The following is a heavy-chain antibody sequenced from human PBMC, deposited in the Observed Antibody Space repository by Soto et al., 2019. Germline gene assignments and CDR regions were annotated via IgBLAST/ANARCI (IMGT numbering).Heavy chain of an antibody. CDR3: ARHGYNYGGGYFDY. CDR1: GVTVSSNY. V-gene: IGHV3-66*04. CDR2: IYSGGST. Sequence: EVQLVESGGGLVQPGGSLRLSCAASGVTVSSNYMSWVRQAPGKGLEWVSVIYSGGSTYYADSVKGRFTISRDNSKNTLYLQMTSLRAEDTAVYYCARHGYNYGGGYFDYWGQGTLVTASS. D-gene: IGHD5-18*01. J-gene: IGHJ4*02.